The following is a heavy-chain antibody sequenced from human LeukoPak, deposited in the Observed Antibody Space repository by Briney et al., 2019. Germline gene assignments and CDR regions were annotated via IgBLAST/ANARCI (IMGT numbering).Heavy chain of an antibody. CDR1: GFIFSTYA. J-gene: IGHJ4*02. Sequence: GGSLRLSCVASGFIFSTYAMHWVRQTPGKGLEWVAVISPDGSIKLYAESVEGRFTISRVNSKNTLYVDMSTLRADDTAIYYCARDPVASVPDYFDLWGQGTLVTVSS. CDR2: ISPDGSIK. V-gene: IGHV3-30-3*01. D-gene: IGHD5/OR15-5a*01. CDR3: ARDPVASVPDYFDL.